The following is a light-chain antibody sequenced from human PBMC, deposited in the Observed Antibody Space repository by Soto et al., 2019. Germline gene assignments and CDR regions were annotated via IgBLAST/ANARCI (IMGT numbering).Light chain of an antibody. CDR2: AAS. V-gene: IGKV1-9*01. Sequence: IQLTQSPSSLSASVGDRVTIACRASQDISTYLAWYQQKPGKAPKLLIYAASTLQSGVPSRFSGSGSGTDFTLTTSSLQPEDFATYYCQQVNTYPITFGPGTKVDVK. CDR3: QQVNTYPIT. CDR1: QDISTY. J-gene: IGKJ3*01.